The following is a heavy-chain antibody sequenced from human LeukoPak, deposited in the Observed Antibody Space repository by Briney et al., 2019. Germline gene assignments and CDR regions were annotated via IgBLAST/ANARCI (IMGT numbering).Heavy chain of an antibody. V-gene: IGHV4-34*01. CDR3: ARRYYYGSGSYSH. CDR2: INHSGST. CDR1: GGSFSGYY. Sequence: SETLSLTCAVYGGSFSGYYWSWIRQPPGKWLEWIGEINHSGSTNYNPSLKSRVTISVDTSKNQFSLKLSSVTAADTAVYYCARRYYYGSGSYSHWGQGTLVTVSS. J-gene: IGHJ4*02. D-gene: IGHD3-10*01.